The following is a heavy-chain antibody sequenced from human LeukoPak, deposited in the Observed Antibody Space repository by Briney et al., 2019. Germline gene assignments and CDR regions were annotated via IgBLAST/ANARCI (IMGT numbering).Heavy chain of an antibody. Sequence: PGGSLRLSCAASGFTFSVYAMHWVRQAPGKGLEWVAVISYDGTNKYYADSVKGRFTISRDNSKNTLYLQMDSLRTEDTAVYYCARHRGPSLHSSGYFDYWGQGTLVTVSS. CDR2: ISYDGTNK. CDR3: ARHRGPSLHSSGYFDY. V-gene: IGHV3-30-3*01. J-gene: IGHJ4*02. D-gene: IGHD3-22*01. CDR1: GFTFSVYA.